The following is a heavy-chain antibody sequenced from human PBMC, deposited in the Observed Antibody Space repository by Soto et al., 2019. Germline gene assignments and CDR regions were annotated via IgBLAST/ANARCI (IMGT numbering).Heavy chain of an antibody. Sequence: ASVKVSCKASGYTFTNYYMHWVRQAPGQGLEWMGIINPSDGSTSYAQKFQGRVTMTRDTSTSTVHMELSSLRSEDTAVYYCARLWSYLSSSSFGFYYYGMDVWGQGTTVTVSS. V-gene: IGHV1-46*01. D-gene: IGHD6-6*01. J-gene: IGHJ6*02. CDR1: GYTFTNYY. CDR3: ARLWSYLSSSSFGFYYYGMDV. CDR2: INPSDGST.